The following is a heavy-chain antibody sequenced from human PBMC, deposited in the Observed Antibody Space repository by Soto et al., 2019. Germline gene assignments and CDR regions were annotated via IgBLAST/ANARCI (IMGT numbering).Heavy chain of an antibody. V-gene: IGHV2-5*02. J-gene: IGHJ4*02. CDR1: GFSLSARPVA. D-gene: IGHD1-1*01. CDR3: VHRAGIDGNWNGGYFDY. Sequence: QITLRESGPTRVKPTQPLTLTCTFSGFSLSARPVAVGWIRQPPGKALERLALIYWDDDKRYSPSLMSRLTSTKDTSKNQVVLTMTNMDPLDTAIYYCVHRAGIDGNWNGGYFDYWGQGALVTVSS. CDR2: IYWDDDK.